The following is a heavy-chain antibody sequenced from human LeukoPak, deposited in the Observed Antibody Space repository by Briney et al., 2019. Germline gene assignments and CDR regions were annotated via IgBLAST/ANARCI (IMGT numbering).Heavy chain of an antibody. V-gene: IGHV1-46*01. CDR2: INSGGGGT. CDR3: ARELGGNSDY. J-gene: IGHJ4*02. D-gene: IGHD4-23*01. CDR1: GYTFRTYY. Sequence: ASVKVSCKASGYTFRTYYIHWMRQAPGQGLEWMGIINSGGGGTSYAQKFQGRATMTRDTSTSTVYMELNSLTSEDTAVYYCARELGGNSDYWGQGTLVTVSS.